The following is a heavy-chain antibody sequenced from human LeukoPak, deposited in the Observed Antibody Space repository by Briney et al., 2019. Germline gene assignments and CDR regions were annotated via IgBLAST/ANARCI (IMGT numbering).Heavy chain of an antibody. D-gene: IGHD3-22*01. CDR3: ARRTTDSSGNYYGAFDI. V-gene: IGHV4-34*01. J-gene: IGHJ3*02. CDR2: INHSGST. CDR1: GGSFSGYF. Sequence: PSETLSLTCAVYGGSFSGYFWNWIRQTPGKGLEWIGEINHSGSTNYNPSLKSRDTISVDTSKNQFSLRLNSVTAADTAVYYCARRTTDSSGNYYGAFDIWGQGTVVTVSS.